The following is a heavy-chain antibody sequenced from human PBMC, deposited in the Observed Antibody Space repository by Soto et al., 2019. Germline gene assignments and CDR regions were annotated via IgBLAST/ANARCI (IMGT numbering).Heavy chain of an antibody. D-gene: IGHD3-22*01. J-gene: IGHJ5*02. CDR1: GGSISSYY. V-gene: IGHV4-4*07. CDR3: ARDMPSYYYDSSGYRWFDP. Sequence: PSETLSLTCTVSGGSISSYYWSWIRQPAGKGLEWIGRIYTSGSTNYNPSLKSRVTMSVDTSNNQLSLKRSSVTAADTAVYYCARDMPSYYYDSSGYRWFDPWGHGTLVTVSS. CDR2: IYTSGST.